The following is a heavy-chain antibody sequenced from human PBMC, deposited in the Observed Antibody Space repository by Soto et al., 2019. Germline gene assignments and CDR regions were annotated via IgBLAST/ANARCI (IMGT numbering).Heavy chain of an antibody. V-gene: IGHV3-9*01. CDR2: ISWNSGSI. D-gene: IGHD2-2*01. J-gene: IGHJ4*02. Sequence: EVQLVESGGGLVQPGRSLRLSCAASGFTFDDYAMHWVRQAPGKGLESVSGISWNSGSIGYSDSVKGRFTISRDNAKNSLYLQMNSLRAEDTALYYCAKGGQLLVEGGGYWGQGTLVTVSS. CDR3: AKGGQLLVEGGGY. CDR1: GFTFDDYA.